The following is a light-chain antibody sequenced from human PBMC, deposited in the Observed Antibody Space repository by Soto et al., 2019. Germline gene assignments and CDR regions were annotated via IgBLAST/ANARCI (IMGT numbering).Light chain of an antibody. CDR3: HQYDRLSS. Sequence: DIQMTQSPSTLSASVGDRVTITCRASQSVSGWLAWYHQKPGEAPRLLISKASTRENGVPSRFRGRVSGSIFTLSISRLQPGDSGSYYCHQYDRLSSFGQGTKLEI. CDR2: KAS. V-gene: IGKV1-5*03. J-gene: IGKJ2*01. CDR1: QSVSGW.